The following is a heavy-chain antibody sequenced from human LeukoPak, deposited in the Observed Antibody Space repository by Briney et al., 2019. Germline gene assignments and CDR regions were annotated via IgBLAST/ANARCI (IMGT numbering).Heavy chain of an antibody. J-gene: IGHJ4*02. Sequence: PGGSLRLSCAASGFTFSSYGMHWVRQAPGKGLEWVAVISYDGSNKYYADSVKGRFTISRDNSKNTLYLQMNSLRAEDTAVYYCAKDDCSGGSCYSAGLVFDYRGQGTLVTVSS. V-gene: IGHV3-30*18. D-gene: IGHD2-15*01. CDR2: ISYDGSNK. CDR3: AKDDCSGGSCYSAGLVFDY. CDR1: GFTFSSYG.